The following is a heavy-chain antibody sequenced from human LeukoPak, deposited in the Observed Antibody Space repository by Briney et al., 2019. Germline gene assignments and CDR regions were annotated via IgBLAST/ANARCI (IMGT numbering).Heavy chain of an antibody. CDR3: ARVLGAGYGFEP. Sequence: SQTLSLTCAISGDSVSSNSAAWNWIRQSPSRGLEWLGRTYYRSRWYNDYAVSVKSRITINPDTSRNQFSLKLSSVTAADTAVYYCARVLGAGYGFEPWGQGTLVTVSS. J-gene: IGHJ5*02. CDR2: TYYRSRWYN. CDR1: GDSVSSNSAA. V-gene: IGHV6-1*01. D-gene: IGHD5-18*01.